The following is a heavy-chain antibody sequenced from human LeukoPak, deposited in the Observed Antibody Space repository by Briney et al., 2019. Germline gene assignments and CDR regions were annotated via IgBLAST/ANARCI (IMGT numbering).Heavy chain of an antibody. CDR2: ISAYNGNT. V-gene: IGHV1-18*01. CDR1: GYTFTTYG. D-gene: IGHD3-10*01. CDR3: ARRWFGEFEYYYYMDV. J-gene: IGHJ6*03. Sequence: ASVKVSCKASGYTFTTYGISWVRQAPRQGLEWMGWISAYNGNTNYAQKFQGRVTMTTDTSTSTAYMELRSLRSEDTAVYYCARRWFGEFEYYYYMDVWGKGTTVTISS.